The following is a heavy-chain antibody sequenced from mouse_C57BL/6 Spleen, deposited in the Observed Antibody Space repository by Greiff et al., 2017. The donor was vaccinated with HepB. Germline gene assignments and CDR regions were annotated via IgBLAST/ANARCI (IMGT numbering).Heavy chain of an antibody. CDR1: GYTFTSYW. J-gene: IGHJ2*01. D-gene: IGHD1-1*01. CDR2: IHPNSGST. Sequence: QVHVKQPGAELVKPGASVKLSCKASGYTFTSYWMHWVKQRPGQGLEWIGMIHPNSGSTNYNEKFKSKATLTVDKSSSTAYMQLSSLTSEDSAVYYCAREATTVPFDYWGQGTTLTVSS. CDR3: AREATTVPFDY. V-gene: IGHV1-64*01.